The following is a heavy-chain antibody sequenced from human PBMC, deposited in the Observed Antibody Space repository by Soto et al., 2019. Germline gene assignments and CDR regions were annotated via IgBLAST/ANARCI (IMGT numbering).Heavy chain of an antibody. V-gene: IGHV4-30-4*01. CDR2: IYDSGSS. Sequence: SETLSLTCTVSGASISSGDYFWSWIRQSPGKGLQWIGYIYDSGSSYYNPSLKSRVTVSVDTSRNQFFLTLRSVTAADSAVYHCGRESGETWDYEASWGQGTPVTVSS. D-gene: IGHD1-7*01. CDR3: GRESGETWDYEAS. J-gene: IGHJ5*02. CDR1: GASISSGDYF.